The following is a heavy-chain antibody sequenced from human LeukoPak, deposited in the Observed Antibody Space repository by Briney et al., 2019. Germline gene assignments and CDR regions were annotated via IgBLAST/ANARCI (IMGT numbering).Heavy chain of an antibody. Sequence: GGSLRLSCAASGFTFSSYAMSWVRQAPGKGLEWVSGISGSGGITYYADSVRGRFTISRDNSKNTLYLQMNSLRVEDTAVYYCAKGYGDGSGSYYYFEYWGQGTLVTVSS. V-gene: IGHV3-23*01. J-gene: IGHJ4*02. D-gene: IGHD3-10*01. CDR1: GFTFSSYA. CDR2: ISGSGGIT. CDR3: AKGYGDGSGSYYYFEY.